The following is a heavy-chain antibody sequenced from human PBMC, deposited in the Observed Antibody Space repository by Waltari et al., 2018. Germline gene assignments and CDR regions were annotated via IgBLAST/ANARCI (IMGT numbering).Heavy chain of an antibody. J-gene: IGHJ4*02. D-gene: IGHD6-19*01. CDR2: MRGTGDYT. CDR3: AKDQAEWLVLDGYFDS. CDR1: GFNFSNYA. V-gene: IGHV3-23*01. Sequence: EVQLLESGGDLEQPGGSLRISCVGSGFNFSNYAMNWVRQAPGKGREWVSTMRGTGDYTYYADSVKGRFTISRDNSKNTVFLHMNNLRVEDTAIYFCAKDQAEWLVLDGYFDSWGQGTPVTVSS.